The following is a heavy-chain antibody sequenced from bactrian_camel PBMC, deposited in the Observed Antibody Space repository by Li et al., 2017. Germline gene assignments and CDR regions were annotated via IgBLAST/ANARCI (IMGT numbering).Heavy chain of an antibody. D-gene: IGHD3*01. CDR1: GYTYSTYC. CDR2: IDSDGTT. J-gene: IGHJ7*01. V-gene: IGHV3S1*01. Sequence: HVQLVESGGGSVQAGGSLRLSCVASGYTYSTYCMGWFRQAPGKEREGVATIDSDGTTSVADSVKGRFTISQDNANNTLYLQMNSLKPEDTAMYYCAADVRNRGRMRADQALPNNGYGMGVWGKGTQVTVS.